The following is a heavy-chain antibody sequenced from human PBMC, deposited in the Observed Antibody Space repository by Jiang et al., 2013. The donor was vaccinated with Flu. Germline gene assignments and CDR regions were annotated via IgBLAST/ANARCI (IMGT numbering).Heavy chain of an antibody. J-gene: IGHJ3*02. V-gene: IGHV3-30*03. D-gene: IGHD1-1*01. Sequence: DSVKGRFTISRDNSKNTLYLEMNSLRAEDTAMYYCVLKKGVATTGYDAFDIWGQGTMVTVSS. CDR3: VLKKGVATTGYDAFDI.